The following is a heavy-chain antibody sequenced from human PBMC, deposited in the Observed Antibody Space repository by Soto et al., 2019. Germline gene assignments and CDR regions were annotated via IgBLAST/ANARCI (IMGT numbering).Heavy chain of an antibody. CDR1: GFTFRSYA. CDR2: ISYDGSSQ. CDR3: VRDNLVREHYYYYYGMDV. J-gene: IGHJ6*02. D-gene: IGHD6-6*01. V-gene: IGHV3-30-3*01. Sequence: LRLSCTASGFTFRSYALHWVRQAPCKGLEWVVLISYDGSSQYYADSVRGRFTISRDNSKNTLSLQMNSLRPEDTAVYYCVRDNLVREHYYYYYGMDVWGQGTTVTVSS.